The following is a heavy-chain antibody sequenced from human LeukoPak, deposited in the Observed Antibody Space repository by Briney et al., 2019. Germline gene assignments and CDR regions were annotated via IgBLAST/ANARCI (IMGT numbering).Heavy chain of an antibody. J-gene: IGHJ3*02. CDR1: GYTFTVYY. Sequence: GASVKVSCKASGYTFTVYYLHWVRQAPGQGLEWIGWINPNSGGTHYARKFQGRVTMTRDTSISTAYMELSRLKSDDTAVYFCARSRDSRGYPDAFDIWGQGTMVTVSS. CDR3: ARSRDSRGYPDAFDI. CDR2: INPNSGGT. D-gene: IGHD3-22*01. V-gene: IGHV1-2*02.